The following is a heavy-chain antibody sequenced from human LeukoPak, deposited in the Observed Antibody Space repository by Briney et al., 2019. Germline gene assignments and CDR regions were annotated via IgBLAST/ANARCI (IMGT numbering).Heavy chain of an antibody. J-gene: IGHJ4*02. CDR1: GGSISSGSYY. Sequence: PSETLSLTCTVSGGSISSGSYYWSWIRQPAGKGLEWIGRIYTSGSTNYNPSLKSRVTISVDTSKNQFSLKLSSVTAADTAVYYCARGRGGLFDYWGQGTLVTVSS. CDR2: IYTSGST. CDR3: ARGRGGLFDY. V-gene: IGHV4-61*02.